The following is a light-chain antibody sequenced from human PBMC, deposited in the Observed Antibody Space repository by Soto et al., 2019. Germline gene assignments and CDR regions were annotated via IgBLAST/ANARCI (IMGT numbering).Light chain of an antibody. J-gene: IGLJ2*01. CDR2: YDS. Sequence: SYELTQPPSVSVAPGKTARITCGGNNVGTKSVHWSQQKPGQAPVLVIYYDSERPSGIPERFSGSNSGDTATLTISRVEAGDEADYYCQVWDSNSDHVVFGGGTQLTVL. CDR1: NVGTKS. V-gene: IGLV3-21*04. CDR3: QVWDSNSDHVV.